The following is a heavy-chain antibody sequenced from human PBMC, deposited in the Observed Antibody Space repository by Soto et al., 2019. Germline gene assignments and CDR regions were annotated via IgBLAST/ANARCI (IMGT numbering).Heavy chain of an antibody. Sequence: EVQLVECGGGLVQPGGSLRLSCAASGFTFSRYEMNWVRQAPGKGLEWVSYIGSSGSTIYYADSVKGRFTISRDNAKNSLYLQMNSLRAEDTAVYFCARDEGSAWYFDYWGQGTLVTVSS. CDR1: GFTFSRYE. V-gene: IGHV3-48*03. CDR3: ARDEGSAWYFDY. D-gene: IGHD6-19*01. CDR2: IGSSGSTI. J-gene: IGHJ4*02.